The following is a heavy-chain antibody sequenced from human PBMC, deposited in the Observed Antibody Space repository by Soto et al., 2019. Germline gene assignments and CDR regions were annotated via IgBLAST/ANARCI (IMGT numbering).Heavy chain of an antibody. V-gene: IGHV1-8*01. D-gene: IGHD5-12*01. CDR1: GYTFTSYD. CDR3: ARDLGSGYDPGDY. J-gene: IGHJ4*02. Sequence: ASVKVSCKASGYTFTSYDVNWVRLAPGQGLEWMGWMNPNSGSTDYAQKFQGRVTMTRNISISTVYMELYSLKSEDTAVYYCARDLGSGYDPGDYWGQGPLVTVSS. CDR2: MNPNSGST.